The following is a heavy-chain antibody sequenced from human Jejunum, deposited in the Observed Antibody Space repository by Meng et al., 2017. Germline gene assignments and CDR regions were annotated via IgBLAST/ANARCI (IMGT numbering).Heavy chain of an antibody. V-gene: IGHV3-48*03. CDR3: ARGREARGSFDQ. D-gene: IGHD3-10*01. Sequence: GESLKISCAASGFTFNNYDFNWVRQAPGKGLEWLSHSSISGSVKYYADSVKGRCTISRDDAENSVYLQMNSLRAEDTAVYFCARGREARGSFDQWGQGTLVTVSS. CDR1: GFTFNNYD. CDR2: SSISGSVK. J-gene: IGHJ4*02.